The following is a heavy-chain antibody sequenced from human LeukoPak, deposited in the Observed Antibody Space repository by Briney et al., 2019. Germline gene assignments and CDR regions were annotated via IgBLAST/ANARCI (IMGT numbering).Heavy chain of an antibody. J-gene: IGHJ4*02. CDR3: ARRDAHYDSSGYYWRRAPTQYYFDY. D-gene: IGHD3-22*01. CDR1: GGSFSGYY. CDR2: INHSGST. Sequence: SETLSLTCAVYGGSFSGYYWSWTRQPPGKGLEWIGEINHSGSTNYNPSLKSRVTISVDTSKNQFSLKLSSVTAADTAVYYCARRDAHYDSSGYYWRRAPTQYYFDYWGQGTLVTVSS. V-gene: IGHV4-34*01.